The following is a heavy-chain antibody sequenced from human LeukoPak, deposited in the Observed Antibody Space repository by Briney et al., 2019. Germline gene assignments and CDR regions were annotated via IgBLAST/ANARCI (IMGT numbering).Heavy chain of an antibody. CDR1: GGPISSYY. D-gene: IGHD3-10*01. CDR3: ARVGSRGLEIMYYFDY. V-gene: IGHV4-59*12. CDR2: IYYSGST. Sequence: SSETLSLTCTVSGGPISSYYWSWIRQPPGKGLEWIGYIYYSGSTNYNPSLKSRVSMSVDTSKNQFSLKLSSVTAADTAVYYCARVGSRGLEIMYYFDYWGQGTLVTVSS. J-gene: IGHJ4*02.